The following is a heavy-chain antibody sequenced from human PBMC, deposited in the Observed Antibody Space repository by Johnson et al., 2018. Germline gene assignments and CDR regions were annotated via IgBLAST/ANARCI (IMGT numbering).Heavy chain of an antibody. D-gene: IGHD6-13*01. CDR2: IYYSGST. V-gene: IGHV4-59*01. Sequence: QVQLQESGPGLVKPSETLSLTCTVSGGSISSYYWSWIRQPPGKGLECIGYIYYSGSTNYSPSLKSRVTISVDTSKNQFSLKLSSVTAADTAVYYCASSGSISWYGEYAFDIWGQGTMVTVSS. CDR3: ASSGSISWYGEYAFDI. CDR1: GGSISSYY. J-gene: IGHJ3*02.